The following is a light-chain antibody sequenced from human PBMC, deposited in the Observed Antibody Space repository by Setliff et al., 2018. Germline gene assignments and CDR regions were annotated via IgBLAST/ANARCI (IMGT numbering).Light chain of an antibody. CDR1: SSDIGGYNY. Sequence: QSALTQPASVSGSPGQSITISCTGPSSDIGGYNYVSWYQQYPGKAPQLIIYGVSKRPSGVSDRFSGSKSGNTASLTISGLQVEDEADYYCSSYTSKTTHALFAGGTQLTVL. CDR2: GVS. CDR3: SSYTSKTTHAL. J-gene: IGLJ2*01. V-gene: IGLV2-14*03.